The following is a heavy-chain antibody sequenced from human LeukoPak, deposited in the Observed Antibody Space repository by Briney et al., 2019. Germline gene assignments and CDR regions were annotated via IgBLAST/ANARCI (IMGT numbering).Heavy chain of an antibody. CDR2: IISSGSTI. V-gene: IGHV3-48*03. CDR3: ARVQKDYYDSSGYLSY. D-gene: IGHD3-22*01. J-gene: IGHJ4*02. Sequence: GGSLRLSCAASGFTFRRYEMNWVRQAPGKGLEWVSYIISSGSTIYYADSVKGRFTISRDNAKNSLYLQMNSLRAEDTAVYYCARVQKDYYDSSGYLSYWGQGTLVTVSS. CDR1: GFTFRRYE.